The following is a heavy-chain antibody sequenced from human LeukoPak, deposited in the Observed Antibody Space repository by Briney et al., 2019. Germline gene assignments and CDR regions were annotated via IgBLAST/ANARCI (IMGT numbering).Heavy chain of an antibody. CDR3: ARGTGTNPRDYFDY. J-gene: IGHJ4*02. D-gene: IGHD2-8*02. CDR1: GYTFTSYY. V-gene: IGHV1-46*01. Sequence: ASVKVSCKASGYTFTSYYIHWVRQAPGQGLEWMGILNPSAGTTAYAQKFQGRVTMTRDTSTSTVYMEVSSLRSEDMAVYYCARGTGTNPRDYFDYWGQGTLVTVSS. CDR2: LNPSAGTT.